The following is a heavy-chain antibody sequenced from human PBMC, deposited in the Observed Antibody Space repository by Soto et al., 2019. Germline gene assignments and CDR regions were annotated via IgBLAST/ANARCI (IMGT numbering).Heavy chain of an antibody. V-gene: IGHV5-51*01. CDR2: IYPGDSDT. Sequence: GASLKISCKGSGYSFTSYWIGWVRQMPGKGLEWMGIIYPGDSDTRYSPSFQGQVTISADKSISTAYLQWSSLKASDTAMYYCARLVGAAAPGEWFDPWGQGTLVTVSS. CDR3: ARLVGAAAPGEWFDP. J-gene: IGHJ5*02. D-gene: IGHD6-13*01. CDR1: GYSFTSYW.